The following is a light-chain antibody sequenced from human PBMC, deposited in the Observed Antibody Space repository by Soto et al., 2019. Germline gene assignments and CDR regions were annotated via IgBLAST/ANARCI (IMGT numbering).Light chain of an antibody. Sequence: EIVLTQSPGTLSLSPGGRATLSCGASQSVSSSYLAWYQQKPGQAPSLLIYGASSRAAGIPDRFSGSGSVTDFTLTISRLEPEDFALYYCQQYGTSPRTFGQGTKLEIK. CDR2: GAS. CDR1: QSVSSSY. V-gene: IGKV3-20*01. CDR3: QQYGTSPRT. J-gene: IGKJ2*01.